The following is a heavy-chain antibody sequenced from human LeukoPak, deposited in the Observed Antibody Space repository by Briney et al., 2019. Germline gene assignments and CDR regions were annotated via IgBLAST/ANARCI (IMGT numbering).Heavy chain of an antibody. Sequence: GGSLRLSCAASGFTVSSNYMSWVRQAPGKGLEWVSVIYSGGSTYYADSVKGRFTISRDNSKNTLYLQMNSLRAEDTAVYYCAREAEYQYYYYYGRDVWGQGTTVTVSS. J-gene: IGHJ6*02. CDR1: GFTVSSNY. V-gene: IGHV3-53*01. D-gene: IGHD2-2*01. CDR3: AREAEYQYYYYYGRDV. CDR2: IYSGGST.